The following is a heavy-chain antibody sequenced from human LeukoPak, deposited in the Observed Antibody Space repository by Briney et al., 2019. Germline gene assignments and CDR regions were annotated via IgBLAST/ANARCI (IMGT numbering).Heavy chain of an antibody. CDR2: IYYRGST. V-gene: IGHV4-59*01. Sequence: TATETLSLTCTVSGRSISCYYWSWIRQPPGKRLEWIGYIYYRGSTNYNPSLKSRVTISGDTSKNQFSLKVNSVTAADTAVYYCARAPGNDYYPYYYMDVRGKGTTVTVSS. J-gene: IGHJ6*03. D-gene: IGHD4/OR15-4a*01. CDR1: GRSISCYY. CDR3: ARAPGNDYYPYYYMDV.